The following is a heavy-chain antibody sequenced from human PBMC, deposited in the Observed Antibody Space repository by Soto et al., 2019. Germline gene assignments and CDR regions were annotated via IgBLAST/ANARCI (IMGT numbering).Heavy chain of an antibody. CDR3: ARSYSNYDY. V-gene: IGHV4-59*01. Sequence: PSLTCTVSGGSISSYYWSWIRQPPGKGLEWIGYIYYSGSTNYNPSLKSRVTISVDTSKNQFSLKLSSVTAADTAVYYCARSYSNYDYWGQGTLVTVSS. CDR2: IYYSGST. D-gene: IGHD4-4*01. J-gene: IGHJ4*01. CDR1: GGSISSYY.